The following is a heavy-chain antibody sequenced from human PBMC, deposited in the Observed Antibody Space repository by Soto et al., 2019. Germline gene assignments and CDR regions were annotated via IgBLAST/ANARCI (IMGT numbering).Heavy chain of an antibody. Sequence: QVQLVQSGAEVKKPGASVKVSCKASGYTFTSYDINWVRQATGQGLEWMGWMNPNSGNTGYAQKFQGRVTMTRNTSIGTAYMELSSLRSEDTAVYYCARTPSASGWAVRYYYYYYMDVWGKGTTVTVSS. D-gene: IGHD6-19*01. J-gene: IGHJ6*03. CDR3: ARTPSASGWAVRYYYYYYMDV. CDR2: MNPNSGNT. V-gene: IGHV1-8*01. CDR1: GYTFTSYD.